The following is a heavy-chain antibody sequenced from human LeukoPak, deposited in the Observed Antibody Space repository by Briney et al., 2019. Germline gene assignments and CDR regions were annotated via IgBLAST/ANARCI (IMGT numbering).Heavy chain of an antibody. CDR3: ARDLITVTKGFDI. CDR1: ADSFSSHY. V-gene: IGHV4-59*11. J-gene: IGHJ3*02. CDR2: ISYIGST. D-gene: IGHD4-17*01. Sequence: SETLSLTCAVSADSFSSHYWSWIRQPPGKGLEWIGYISYIGSTNYNPSLKGRVTISIDTSKNQFSLKLSSVTAADTAVYYCARDLITVTKGFDIWGQGTMVSVSS.